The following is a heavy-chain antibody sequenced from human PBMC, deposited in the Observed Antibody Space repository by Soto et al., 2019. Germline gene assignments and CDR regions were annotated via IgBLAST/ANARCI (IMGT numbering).Heavy chain of an antibody. CDR3: ARWGPGIAVAGTTRNWFDP. J-gene: IGHJ5*02. D-gene: IGHD6-19*01. CDR1: VGSSSRSIYY. Sequence: PLSLTCSVSVGSSSRSIYYLGWIRQPPGKGLEWIGSIYYSGSTYYTPSLKSRVTISVDTSKNQFSLKLSSVTAADTAVYYCARWGPGIAVAGTTRNWFDPWGQGTLVTVSS. CDR2: IYYSGST. V-gene: IGHV4-39*01.